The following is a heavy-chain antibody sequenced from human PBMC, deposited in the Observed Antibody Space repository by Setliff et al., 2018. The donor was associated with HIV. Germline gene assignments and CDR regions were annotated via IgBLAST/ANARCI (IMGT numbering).Heavy chain of an antibody. V-gene: IGHV3-74*01. D-gene: IGHD5-12*01. J-gene: IGHJ4*02. CDR2: INTDGSTS. CDR1: GFIFSDYW. CDR3: VRDKWYYSGCPDY. Sequence: GGSLRLSCAASGFIFSDYWMHWVRQAPGKGLVWVSRINTDGSTSGYADSVKGRCTISRDNAKNTLYLQMNTLRAEDTAVYYCVRDKWYYSGCPDYWGQGTLVTVSS.